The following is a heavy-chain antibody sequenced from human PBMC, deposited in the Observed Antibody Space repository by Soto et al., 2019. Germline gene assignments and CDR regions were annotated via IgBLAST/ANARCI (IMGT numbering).Heavy chain of an antibody. CDR3: VRRLAVKPRYHFDY. Sequence: SETLSLTCTVSGGSISSGDYYWSWVRQPPGKDLEYIGYIYYTGSTYYNPSLNSRLTMSVDTSKNQFSLKLSSVTAADTAVYYCVRRLAVKPRYHFDYWGQGNLVTVSS. CDR1: GGSISSGDYY. CDR2: IYYTGST. D-gene: IGHD6-19*01. J-gene: IGHJ4*02. V-gene: IGHV4-30-4*01.